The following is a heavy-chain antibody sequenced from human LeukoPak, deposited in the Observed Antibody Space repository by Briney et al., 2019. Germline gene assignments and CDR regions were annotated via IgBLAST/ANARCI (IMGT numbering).Heavy chain of an antibody. D-gene: IGHD6-13*01. Sequence: SETLSLTCAVYGGSFSGYYWSWIRQPPGKGLDWIGEINHSGSTNYNPSLKSRVTISVVTSKNQFSLKLSSVTAADTAVYYCAREGSSSWERYFDYWGQGTLVTVSS. CDR2: INHSGST. V-gene: IGHV4-34*01. CDR3: AREGSSSWERYFDY. CDR1: GGSFSGYY. J-gene: IGHJ4*02.